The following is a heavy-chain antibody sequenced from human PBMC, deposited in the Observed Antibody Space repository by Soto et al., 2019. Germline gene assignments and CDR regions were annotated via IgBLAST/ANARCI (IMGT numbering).Heavy chain of an antibody. CDR2: ISGSGGST. V-gene: IGHV3-23*01. CDR3: AKDLYRYDF. J-gene: IGHJ4*01. D-gene: IGHD2-15*01. CDR1: GLTFSSYA. Sequence: GVSLRLSCAASGLTFSSYAMTWVRQAPGKGLEWVSGISGSGGSTYHADSVKGRFTISRDNSKNTLYLQMNSLRAEDTAVYYYAKDLYRYDFWGHGTLVTVSS.